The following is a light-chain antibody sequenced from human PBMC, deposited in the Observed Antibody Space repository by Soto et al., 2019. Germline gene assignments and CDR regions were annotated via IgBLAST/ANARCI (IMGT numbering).Light chain of an antibody. V-gene: IGKV1-8*01. CDR1: QGISSY. Sequence: AIRMTQSPSSLSASTGNIVTITCRASQGISSYLAWYQQKPGKPPRLLIYAASSLQSGVPSRFSGSGSGTDFTLTISSLQPEDFATYSCQQSYNSPQTFGQGTKVDIK. J-gene: IGKJ1*01. CDR3: QQSYNSPQT. CDR2: AAS.